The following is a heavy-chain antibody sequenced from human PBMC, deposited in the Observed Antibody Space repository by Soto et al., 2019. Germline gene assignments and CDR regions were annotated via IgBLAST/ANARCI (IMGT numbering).Heavy chain of an antibody. CDR1: GGTFSSYA. V-gene: IGHV1-69*06. J-gene: IGHJ4*02. CDR2: IIPIFGTA. CDR3: ASRWIQLPGVFDY. D-gene: IGHD5-18*01. Sequence: QVQLVQSGAEVKKPGSSVKVSCKASGGTFSSYAISWVRQAPGQGLEWMGGIIPIFGTANYAQKLQGRVTITADKSTSTAYMELSSLRSEDMAVYYCASRWIQLPGVFDYWGQGTLFTVSS.